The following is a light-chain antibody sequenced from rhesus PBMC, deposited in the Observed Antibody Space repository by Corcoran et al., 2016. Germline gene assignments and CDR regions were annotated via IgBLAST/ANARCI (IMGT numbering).Light chain of an antibody. CDR2: KAS. Sequence: DIQMTQSPSSLSASVGDRVTITCRASENVNNYLNWYQQKPGKAPKLLIYKASTLQSGVPSRFRGSGSGTDYTFTISSLQSEDVATFSCQHNYGSPFTFGPGTKLDVK. CDR3: QHNYGSPFT. CDR1: ENVNNY. V-gene: IGKV1-74*01. J-gene: IGKJ3*01.